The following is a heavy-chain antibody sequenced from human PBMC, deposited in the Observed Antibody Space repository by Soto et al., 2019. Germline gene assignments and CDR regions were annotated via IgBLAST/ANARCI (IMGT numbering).Heavy chain of an antibody. CDR3: ARCRRGAYYFDY. J-gene: IGHJ4*02. D-gene: IGHD1-26*01. CDR1: GFTFSNDW. V-gene: IGHV3-74*01. CDR2: VSFDEITT. Sequence: EVQLVESGGGLVQSGGSLRLSCAASGFTFSNDWMHWFRQAPGKGLVWVSRVSFDEITTNYAESVKGRFTVSRDNSKNTLFLQMNSLRVEDTAVYDCARCRRGAYYFDYLGQGTLVTVSS.